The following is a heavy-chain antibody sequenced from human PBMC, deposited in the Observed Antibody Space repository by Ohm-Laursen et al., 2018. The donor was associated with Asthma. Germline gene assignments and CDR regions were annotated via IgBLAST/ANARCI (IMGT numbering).Heavy chain of an antibody. V-gene: IGHV3-15*01. Sequence: SLRLSCAASGFIFRNAWMTWVRQAPGKGLEWVGRIKSKTDGGTTDYAAPVKGRFTISRDDSKNTLYLQMNSLKTEDTAVYYCTTAWRYYDSSGAIVDYWGQGTLVTVSS. D-gene: IGHD3-22*01. J-gene: IGHJ4*02. CDR2: IKSKTDGGTT. CDR3: TTAWRYYDSSGAIVDY. CDR1: GFIFRNAW.